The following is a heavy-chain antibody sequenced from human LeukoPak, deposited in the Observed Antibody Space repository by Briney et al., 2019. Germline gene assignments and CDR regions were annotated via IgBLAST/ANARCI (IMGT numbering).Heavy chain of an antibody. CDR3: TSNPPGVARDGAEYFQH. V-gene: IGHV3-21*01. CDR1: GFTFSSDS. D-gene: IGHD5-24*01. CDR2: ISSSSSHI. Sequence: GGYLRLSCAASGFTFSSDSMNWVRQAPGKGLEWVSSISSSSSHIYYADSVKGRFTISRDNAKNSLYLQMNSLRAEDTAVYYCTSNPPGVARDGAEYFQHWGQGTLVTVSS. J-gene: IGHJ1*01.